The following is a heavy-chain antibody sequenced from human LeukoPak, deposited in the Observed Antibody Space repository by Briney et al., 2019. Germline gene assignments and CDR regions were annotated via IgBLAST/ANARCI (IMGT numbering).Heavy chain of an antibody. CDR1: GFTFNDYT. D-gene: IGHD6-13*01. V-gene: IGHV3-21*01. CDR3: ATGLPSYSSSWYPGY. Sequence: GGSLRLSCAASGFTFNDYTMNWVRQAPGKGLKWVSSISSSSIYIFYADSLKGRFTISRDNAKNSLYLQMNSLRVEDTAVYYCATGLPSYSSSWYPGYWGQGTLVTVSS. CDR2: ISSSSIYI. J-gene: IGHJ4*02.